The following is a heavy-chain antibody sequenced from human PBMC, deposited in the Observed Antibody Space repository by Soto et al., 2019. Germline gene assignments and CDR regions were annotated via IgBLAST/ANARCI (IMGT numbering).Heavy chain of an antibody. J-gene: IGHJ6*02. CDR3: ARDIGTTYLHYGMDV. Sequence: QVQLVESGGGVVQPGRSLRLSCAASGFTFSSYAMHWVRQAPGKGLEWVAVISYDGSNKYYADSVKGRFTISRDNSKNTLYLQMNSLRAEDTAVYYCARDIGTTYLHYGMDVWGQGTTVTDSS. D-gene: IGHD1-26*01. CDR2: ISYDGSNK. CDR1: GFTFSSYA. V-gene: IGHV3-30-3*01.